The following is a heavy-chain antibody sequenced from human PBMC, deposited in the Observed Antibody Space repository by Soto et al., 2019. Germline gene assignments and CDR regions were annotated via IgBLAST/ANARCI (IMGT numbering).Heavy chain of an antibody. CDR1: GDSISSGGYY. J-gene: IGHJ1*01. V-gene: IGHV4-31*03. D-gene: IGHD2-2*01. CDR2: MFYTGST. Sequence: QVQLQESGPGLVKPSQTLSLTCIVSGDSISSGGYYWSWIRHHPGQGLGWIGYMFYTGSTYYNPSLKSRVTISVDTSKNQFSLRLSSVTAADTAVYYCARAGDLRYQLPARTDFQHWGQGTLVTVSS. CDR3: ARAGDLRYQLPARTDFQH.